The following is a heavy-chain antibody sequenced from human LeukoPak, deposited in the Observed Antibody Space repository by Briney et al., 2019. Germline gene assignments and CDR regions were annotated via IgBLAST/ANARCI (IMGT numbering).Heavy chain of an antibody. D-gene: IGHD3-10*01. CDR3: ARGYGSGSYST. CDR1: GVSTSSGY. J-gene: IGHJ5*02. V-gene: IGHV4-4*07. Sequence: PSETLSLTCIVSGVSTSSGYWSWIRRPAGKGLEWMGHTSTSVPTYYNPSLKSRVTMSLDTSENHFSLKLNSVTAADTAVYYCARGYGSGSYSTWGQGTLVTVSS. CDR2: TSTSVPT.